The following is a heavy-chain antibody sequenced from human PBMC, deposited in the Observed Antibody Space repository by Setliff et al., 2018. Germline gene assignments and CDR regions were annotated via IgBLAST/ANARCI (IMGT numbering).Heavy chain of an antibody. CDR1: GFSFSNYA. Sequence: GGSLRLSCEASGFSFSNYAMSWVRQAPGKGLEWVAGIHSGDSRTYYADSVKGRFTISRDNSKNTLYLQMNSLRAEDTAVYYCAKRGVCTGGSCYESYWGQGTLVTVSS. V-gene: IGHV3-23*03. D-gene: IGHD2-15*01. J-gene: IGHJ4*02. CDR2: IHSGDSRT. CDR3: AKRGVCTGGSCYESY.